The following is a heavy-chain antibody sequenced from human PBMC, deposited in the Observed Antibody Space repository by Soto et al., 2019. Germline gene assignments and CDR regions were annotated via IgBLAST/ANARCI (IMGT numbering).Heavy chain of an antibody. CDR2: ISGSGGST. Sequence: GSLRLSCAASGFTFSSYAMSWVRQAPGKGLEWVSAISGSGGSTYYADSVKGRFTISRDNSKNTLYLQMNSLRAEDTAVYYYANLAVADQKGYXGQGTLVTVSS. D-gene: IGHD6-19*01. CDR1: GFTFSSYA. J-gene: IGHJ4*02. V-gene: IGHV3-23*01. CDR3: ANLAVADQKGY.